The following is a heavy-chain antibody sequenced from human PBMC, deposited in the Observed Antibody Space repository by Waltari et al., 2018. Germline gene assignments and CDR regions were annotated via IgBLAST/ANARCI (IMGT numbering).Heavy chain of an antibody. D-gene: IGHD6-19*01. CDR1: GFTFSSYE. V-gene: IGHV3-48*03. Sequence: EVQLVESGGGLVQPGGSLRLSCAASGFTFSSYEMNWVRQAPGKGLEWGSYISSSGSTIYYADSVKGRFTISRDNAKNSLYLQMNSLRAEDTAVYYCASGYSSGWYTSFDYWGQGTLVTVSS. J-gene: IGHJ4*02. CDR2: ISSSGSTI. CDR3: ASGYSSGWYTSFDY.